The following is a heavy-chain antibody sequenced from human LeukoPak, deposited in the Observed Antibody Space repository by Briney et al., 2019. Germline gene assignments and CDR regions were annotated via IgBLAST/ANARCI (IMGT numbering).Heavy chain of an antibody. V-gene: IGHV1-18*01. CDR1: GYTFTSYG. Sequence: ASVMLSCKASGYTFTSYGISWVRQAPGQGLVWMGWISAYNGNTNFAQELQGRITMTTDTSTSTAYMELRSLRSDDTAVYYCVRSRYCYGGTCHSGAFDIWGQGTVVTVSS. CDR2: ISAYNGNT. J-gene: IGHJ3*02. D-gene: IGHD2-15*01. CDR3: VRSRYCYGGTCHSGAFDI.